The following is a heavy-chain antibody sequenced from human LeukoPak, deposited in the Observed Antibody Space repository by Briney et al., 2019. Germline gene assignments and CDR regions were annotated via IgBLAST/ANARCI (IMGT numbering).Heavy chain of an antibody. J-gene: IGHJ3*02. V-gene: IGHV1-2*02. CDR1: GYTFTGNY. CDR2: INPNSGGT. Sequence: ASMKVSCKASGYTFTGNYIHWVRQAPGQGLEWMGWINPNSGGTKYAQKFQGRVTLTSDTSITTAYLDLASLTSDDTAVYYCARVLAGGNAFDIWGQGTMLAVSS. CDR3: ARVLAGGNAFDI. D-gene: IGHD3-16*01.